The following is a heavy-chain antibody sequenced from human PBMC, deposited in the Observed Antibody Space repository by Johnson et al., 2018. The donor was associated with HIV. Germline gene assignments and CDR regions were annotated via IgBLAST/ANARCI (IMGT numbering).Heavy chain of an antibody. CDR2: IWYDGSNK. CDR1: GFTFSSYG. CDR3: ARVIDQYFDSILDDAFDI. V-gene: IGHV3-33*01. J-gene: IGHJ3*02. Sequence: VQLVESGGGVVQPGRSLRLSCAASGFTFSSYGMHWVRQAPGKGLEWVAVIWYDGSNKYYADSVKGRFTISRDNSKNTLYLQMNSLRDEDTAVYYCARVIDQYFDSILDDAFDIWGQGTLVTVSS. D-gene: IGHD3-22*01.